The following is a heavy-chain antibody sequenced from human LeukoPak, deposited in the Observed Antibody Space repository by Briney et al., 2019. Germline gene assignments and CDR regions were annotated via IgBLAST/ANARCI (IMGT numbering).Heavy chain of an antibody. D-gene: IGHD1-26*01. V-gene: IGHV3-53*01. CDR3: ARVDSGSYYGGFDY. J-gene: IGHJ4*02. CDR2: IYSGGST. CDR1: GFTVSSNY. Sequence: PGGSLRLSCAASGFTVSSNYMSWVRQAPGKGLEWVPVIYSGGSTYYADSVKGRFTISRDNSKNTLYLQMNSLRAEDTAVYYCARVDSGSYYGGFDYWGQGTLVTVSS.